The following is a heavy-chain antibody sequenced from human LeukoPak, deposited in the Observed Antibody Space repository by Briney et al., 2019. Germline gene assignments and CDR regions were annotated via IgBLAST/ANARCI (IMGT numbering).Heavy chain of an antibody. CDR2: IGTAGDT. CDR1: GFTFSSYD. Sequence: GGSLRLSCAASGFTFSSYDMHWVRQATGKGLEWVSAIGTAGDTYYPGSVKGRFTISRENAKNSLYLQMNSLRAGDTAVYYCARDPRSGWYEDYFDYWGQGTLVTVFS. D-gene: IGHD6-19*01. V-gene: IGHV3-13*01. J-gene: IGHJ4*02. CDR3: ARDPRSGWYEDYFDY.